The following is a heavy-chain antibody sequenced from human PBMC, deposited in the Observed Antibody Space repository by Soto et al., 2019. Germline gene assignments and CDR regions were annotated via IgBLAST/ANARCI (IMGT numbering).Heavy chain of an antibody. J-gene: IGHJ5*02. CDR1: GFTFSNYW. CDR3: ARTDRTLDP. Sequence: AGGSLRLSCTASGFTFSNYWMSWVRQAPGKGLEWVANIGQDGSQRNYVDSVKGRFTISRDNAKNSLYLQMNSLRAEDTAVYYCARTDRTLDPWGQGTLVTVSS. D-gene: IGHD3-22*01. CDR2: IGQDGSQR. V-gene: IGHV3-7*01.